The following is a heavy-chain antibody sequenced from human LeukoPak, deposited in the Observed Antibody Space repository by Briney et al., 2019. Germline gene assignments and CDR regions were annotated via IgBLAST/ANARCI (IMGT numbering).Heavy chain of an antibody. CDR3: AKSGCGSTSCYVNY. J-gene: IGHJ4*02. CDR2: VSYDGSDK. Sequence: AGGSLRLSCAASGFTFSSYGMHWVRQAPGKGLEWVAVVSYDGSDKYYADSVKGRFTISRDSSRNTLYLQMNSLRAEDTAVYYCAKSGCGSTSCYVNYWGQGTLVTVSS. CDR1: GFTFSSYG. D-gene: IGHD2-2*01. V-gene: IGHV3-30*18.